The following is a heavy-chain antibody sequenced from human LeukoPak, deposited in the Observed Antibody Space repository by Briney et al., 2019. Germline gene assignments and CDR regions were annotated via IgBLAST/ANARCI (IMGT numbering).Heavy chain of an antibody. J-gene: IGHJ6*02. Sequence: AGGSLRLSCAASGFTFSDYYMSWIRQAPGKGLEWVSYISSSGSTIYYADSVKGRFTISRDNAKNSLYLQMNSLRAEDTAVYYCASLGYCSSTSCYRYYYYGMDVWGQGTTVTVSS. V-gene: IGHV3-11*01. CDR1: GFTFSDYY. CDR3: ASLGYCSSTSCYRYYYYGMDV. CDR2: ISSSGSTI. D-gene: IGHD2-2*01.